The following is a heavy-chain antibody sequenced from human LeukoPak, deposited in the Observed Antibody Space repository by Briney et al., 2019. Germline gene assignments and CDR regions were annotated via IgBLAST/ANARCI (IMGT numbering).Heavy chain of an antibody. V-gene: IGHV4-39*01. Sequence: PSETLSLTCTVSGGSISSSSYYWGWIRQPPGKGLEWIGSIYYSGSTYYNPSLKSRVTISVDTSKNQFSLKLSSVTAADTAVYYCARFWWELPQWDYYYYGMDVWGQGTTVTVSS. CDR2: IYYSGST. CDR1: GGSISSSSYY. CDR3: ARFWWELPQWDYYYYGMDV. J-gene: IGHJ6*02. D-gene: IGHD1-26*01.